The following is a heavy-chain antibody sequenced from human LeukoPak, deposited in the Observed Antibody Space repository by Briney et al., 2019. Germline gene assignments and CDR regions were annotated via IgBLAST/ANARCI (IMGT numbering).Heavy chain of an antibody. V-gene: IGHV1-46*01. CDR2: INPSGGTT. D-gene: IGHD6-19*01. Sequence: GASVKVSCKASGYTFSSYYMHWVRQAPGQGLEWMGIINPSGGTTTYAQKFQGRVTMTRDTSTGTVYMELNSLRSEDTAVYYCARGAQIAVAGSFDAFDIWGQATMVTASS. J-gene: IGHJ3*02. CDR3: ARGAQIAVAGSFDAFDI. CDR1: GYTFSSYY.